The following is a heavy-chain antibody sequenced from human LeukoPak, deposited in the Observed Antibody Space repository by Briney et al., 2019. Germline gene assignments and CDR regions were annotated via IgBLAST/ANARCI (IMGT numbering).Heavy chain of an antibody. CDR3: ARGPRIVGATYRGYYYYYMDV. J-gene: IGHJ6*03. D-gene: IGHD1-26*01. Sequence: SETLSLTCTVSGGSISRSSYYWGWIRQTPGMGLEWIGSVSYSGNTDHNPSLKSRVTISVDTSKNQFSLKLSSVTAADTAVYYCARGPRIVGATYRGYYYYYMDVWGKGTTVTVSS. V-gene: IGHV4-39*07. CDR2: VSYSGNT. CDR1: GGSISRSSYY.